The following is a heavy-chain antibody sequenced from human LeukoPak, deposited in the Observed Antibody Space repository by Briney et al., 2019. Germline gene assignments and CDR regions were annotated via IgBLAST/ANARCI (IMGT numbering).Heavy chain of an antibody. Sequence: GGSLRLSCAASGFTFSSYGMHWVRQAPGKGLEWVAVISYDRSNKYYADSVKGRFTISRDNSKNTLYLQMNSLRAEDTAVYYCARDRVGATDYFDYWGQGTLVTVSS. CDR2: ISYDRSNK. J-gene: IGHJ4*02. CDR3: ARDRVGATDYFDY. D-gene: IGHD1-26*01. V-gene: IGHV3-30*03. CDR1: GFTFSSYG.